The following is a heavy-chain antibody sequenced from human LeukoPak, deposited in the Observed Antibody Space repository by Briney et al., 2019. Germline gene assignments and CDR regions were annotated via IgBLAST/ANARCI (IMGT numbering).Heavy chain of an antibody. CDR1: GYTFTSYD. V-gene: IGHV1-8*02. J-gene: IGHJ4*02. CDR2: MNPNSGNT. D-gene: IGHD6-13*01. Sequence: GASVKVSCKASGYTFTSYDINWVRQATGQGLEWMGWMNPNSGNTGYAQKFQGRVTMTRDTSISTAYMELSRLRSDDTAVYYCARDLDSSSWPMYYFDYWGQGTLVTVSS. CDR3: ARDLDSSSWPMYYFDY.